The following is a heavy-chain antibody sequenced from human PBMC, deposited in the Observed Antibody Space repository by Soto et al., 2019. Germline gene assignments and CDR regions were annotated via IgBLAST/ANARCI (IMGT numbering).Heavy chain of an antibody. D-gene: IGHD1-26*01. CDR3: ARRGSGSYYDY. J-gene: IGHJ4*02. V-gene: IGHV3-23*01. CDR1: GFIFSNYA. CDR2: ISGSGDST. Sequence: PGGSLRVSCAASGFIFSNYAMNWVRQAPVKGLEWVSVISGSGDSTYHADSVKGRFTISRDNSKNTLYLQLNSLRAEDTAVYYCARRGSGSYYDYWGQGTLVTVSS.